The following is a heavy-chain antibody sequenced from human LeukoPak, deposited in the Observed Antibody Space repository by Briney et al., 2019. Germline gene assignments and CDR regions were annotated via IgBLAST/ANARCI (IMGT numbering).Heavy chain of an antibody. CDR1: GFTFSSYA. J-gene: IGHJ4*02. V-gene: IGHV3-30*04. CDR3: ARDAYSSGRSPLGY. Sequence: GGSLRLSCAASGFTFSSYAMHWVRQAPGKGLEWVAVISYDGSNKYYADSVKGRFTISRDNSKNTLYPQMNSLRAEDTAVYYCARDAYSSGRSPLGYWGQGTLVTVSS. CDR2: ISYDGSNK. D-gene: IGHD6-19*01.